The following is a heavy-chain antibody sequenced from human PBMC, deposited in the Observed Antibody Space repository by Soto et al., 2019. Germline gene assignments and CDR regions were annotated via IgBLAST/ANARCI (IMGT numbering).Heavy chain of an antibody. V-gene: IGHV1-8*01. CDR3: ARGPYSSSWPSEFDY. CDR2: MNPNSGNT. J-gene: IGHJ4*02. CDR1: GYSFTSYD. D-gene: IGHD6-13*01. Sequence: GASVKVSCKASGYSFTSYDINCVRQATGQGLEWMGWMNPNSGNTGYAQKFQGRVTMTRNTSISTAYMELSSLRSEDTAVYYCARGPYSSSWPSEFDYWGQGTLVTVSS.